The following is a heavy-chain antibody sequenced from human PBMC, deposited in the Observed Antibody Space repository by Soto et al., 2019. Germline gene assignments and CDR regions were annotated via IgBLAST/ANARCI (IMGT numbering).Heavy chain of an antibody. Sequence: GGSLRLSCAASGFTFSTYNMNCDRQAPGKGLEWVSSISSSRIYGYYADSVKGRFTISRDDAKNSLYLQMNSLRADYTAVYYCARELGSSSWYPSWFDPWGQVTLVTVSS. J-gene: IGHJ5*02. CDR2: ISSSRIYG. CDR1: GFTFSTYN. CDR3: ARELGSSSWYPSWFDP. V-gene: IGHV3-21*01. D-gene: IGHD6-13*01.